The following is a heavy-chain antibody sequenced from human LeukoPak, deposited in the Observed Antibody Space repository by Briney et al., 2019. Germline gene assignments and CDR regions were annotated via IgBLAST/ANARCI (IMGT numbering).Heavy chain of an antibody. CDR2: IWYDGSNK. D-gene: IGHD6-6*01. V-gene: IGHV3-33*06. CDR1: GFTFSSYG. J-gene: IGHJ4*02. CDR3: AKSLKKYSSSAFDY. Sequence: GGSLRLSCAASGFTFSSYGMHWVRQAPGKGLEWVAVIWYDGSNKYYADSVKGRFTISRDNSKNTLYLLMNSLRDEDTAVYYCAKSLKKYSSSAFDYWGQGTLVTVSS.